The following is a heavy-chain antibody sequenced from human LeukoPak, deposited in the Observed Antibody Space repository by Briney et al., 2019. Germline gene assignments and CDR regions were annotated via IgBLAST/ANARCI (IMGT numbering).Heavy chain of an antibody. D-gene: IGHD5-18*01. CDR3: ARTSVQLLSIDY. J-gene: IGHJ4*02. Sequence: SSETLSLTCTVSGYSISSGYYWGWIRQPPGKGLEWIGSIYHSGSTYYNPSLKSRVTISVDTSKNQFSLKLSSVTAADTAVYYCARTSVQLLSIDYWGQGTLVNVS. V-gene: IGHV4-38-2*02. CDR2: IYHSGST. CDR1: GYSISSGYY.